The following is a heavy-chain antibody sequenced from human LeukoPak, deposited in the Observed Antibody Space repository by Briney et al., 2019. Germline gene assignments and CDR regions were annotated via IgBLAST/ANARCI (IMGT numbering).Heavy chain of an antibody. CDR1: GFSLGAYD. CDR2: INGGGDIM. V-gene: IGHV3-23*01. CDR3: AMRDRGYGLDI. J-gene: IGHJ3*02. Sequence: GGSLRLSCAASGFSLGAYDLIWVRQAPGKGLDWVSIINGGGDIMMYEDSVKGRFTISRDNSKNTFYLQMNSLRVEDTAVYYCAMRDRGYGLDIWGQGTMVTVSS. D-gene: IGHD3-10*01.